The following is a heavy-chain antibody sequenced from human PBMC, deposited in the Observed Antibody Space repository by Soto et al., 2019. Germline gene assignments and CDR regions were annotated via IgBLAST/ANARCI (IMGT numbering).Heavy chain of an antibody. CDR1: GFTFSSYW. CDR3: ARAPEDIVVVVAATFQYYFDY. J-gene: IGHJ4*02. V-gene: IGHV3-7*05. CDR2: IKQDGSEK. Sequence: GGSLRLSCAASGFTFSSYWMSWVRQAPGKGLEWVANIKQDGSEKYYVDSVKGRFTISRDNAKNSLYLQMNSLRAEDTAVYYCARAPEDIVVVVAATFQYYFDYWGQGTLVTVSS. D-gene: IGHD2-15*01.